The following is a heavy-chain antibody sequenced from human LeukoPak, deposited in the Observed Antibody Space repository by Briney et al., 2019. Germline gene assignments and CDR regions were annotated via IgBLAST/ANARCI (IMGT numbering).Heavy chain of an antibody. V-gene: IGHV1-2*06. Sequence: GASVKVSCKASGYTFTGYYMHWVRQAPGQGLEWMGRINPNSGGTNYAQKFQGRVTMTRDTSISTAYMELSRLRSDDTAVYYCARDLKVVVITSDAFDIWGQGTMVTVSS. D-gene: IGHD3-22*01. J-gene: IGHJ3*02. CDR1: GYTFTGYY. CDR2: INPNSGGT. CDR3: ARDLKVVVITSDAFDI.